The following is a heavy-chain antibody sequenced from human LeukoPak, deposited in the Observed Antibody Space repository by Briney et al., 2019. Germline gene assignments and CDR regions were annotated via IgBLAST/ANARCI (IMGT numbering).Heavy chain of an antibody. Sequence: GGSLRLSCAASGFTFSGYWMHWVRQAPGKGLEWVANIKQDGSVKYYADSVKGRFTISRDNSKNMVYLQMNSLRAEDTAVYYCARDPDRSGFDYWGQGTLVAVSS. CDR2: IKQDGSVK. CDR3: ARDPDRSGFDY. CDR1: GFTFSGYW. J-gene: IGHJ4*02. D-gene: IGHD1-14*01. V-gene: IGHV3-7*01.